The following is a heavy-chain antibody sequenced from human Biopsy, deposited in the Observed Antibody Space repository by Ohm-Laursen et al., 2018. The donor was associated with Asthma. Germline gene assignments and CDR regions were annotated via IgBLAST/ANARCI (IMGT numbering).Heavy chain of an antibody. CDR3: ARGPNYHGSGRAPIGMDV. Sequence: GTLSLTCTLSGGSVSTGSYYWSWIRQPPGKGLEWLGYIYYTGSDNYNPSLKSRVTISVDTSKNQFSLRLNSVTAADTAVYYFARGPNYHGSGRAPIGMDVWGQGTTVTVSS. J-gene: IGHJ6*02. CDR2: IYYTGSD. CDR1: GGSVSTGSYY. D-gene: IGHD3-10*01. V-gene: IGHV4-61*01.